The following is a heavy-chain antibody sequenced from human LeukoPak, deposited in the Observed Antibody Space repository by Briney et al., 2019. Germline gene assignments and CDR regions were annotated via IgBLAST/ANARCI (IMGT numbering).Heavy chain of an antibody. CDR1: GGSISSNSYY. J-gene: IGHJ1*01. V-gene: IGHV4-39*01. CDR2: IYYSGST. Sequence: SSETLSLTCAVSGGSISSNSYYWGWIRQPPGKGLEWIGSIYYSGSTYYNPSLKSRVTISVDTSKNQFSLKLSSVTAADTAVYYCASLLGYSSSWWPRPLIEYFQHWGQGTLVTVSS. D-gene: IGHD6-13*01. CDR3: ASLLGYSSSWWPRPLIEYFQH.